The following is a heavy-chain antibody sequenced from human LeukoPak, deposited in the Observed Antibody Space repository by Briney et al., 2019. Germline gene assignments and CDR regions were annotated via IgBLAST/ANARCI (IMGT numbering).Heavy chain of an antibody. D-gene: IGHD3-16*02. V-gene: IGHV3-7*01. CDR3: VSGNDPDYVWGTYRLDAFDI. J-gene: IGHJ3*02. CDR2: IEPDGSES. Sequence: PGGSLRLSCAASGFTFSETWMNWVRQVPGKGLEWVGNIEPDGSESYYLASVEGRFTLSRDNVKNSLYLQMNSLRAEDTAVYYCVSGNDPDYVWGTYRLDAFDIWGEGTMVIVSS. CDR1: GFTFSETW.